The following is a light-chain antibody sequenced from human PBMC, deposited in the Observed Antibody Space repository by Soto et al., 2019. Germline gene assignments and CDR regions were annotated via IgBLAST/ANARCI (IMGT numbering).Light chain of an antibody. CDR3: SSYTSSSTPYV. Sequence: QSALTQPASVSGSPGQSITISCTGTSSDVGGYNYVSWYQQHPGKAPKLMIYEVSNRPSGVSNRFSGSKSGNTASLTISGLQAAVEADYYCSSYTSSSTPYVFGTGTKLTVL. CDR1: SSDVGGYNY. J-gene: IGLJ1*01. CDR2: EVS. V-gene: IGLV2-14*01.